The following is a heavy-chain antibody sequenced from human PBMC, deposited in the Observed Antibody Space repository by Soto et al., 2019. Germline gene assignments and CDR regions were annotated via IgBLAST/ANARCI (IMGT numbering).Heavy chain of an antibody. D-gene: IGHD3-10*01. CDR2: VNPILSMS. J-gene: IGHJ4*02. CDR1: GDTFSFYT. V-gene: IGHV1-69*02. CDR3: ATSYGSGYRAFDY. Sequence: QVQLVQSGAELKKPGSSVKVSCKASGDTFSFYTINWVRQAPGLGLEWMGRVNPILSMSNYAQKFQGRVTXTXDXXTSTAYMELRSLRSEVTAFYYCATSYGSGYRAFDYWGQGALVTVSS.